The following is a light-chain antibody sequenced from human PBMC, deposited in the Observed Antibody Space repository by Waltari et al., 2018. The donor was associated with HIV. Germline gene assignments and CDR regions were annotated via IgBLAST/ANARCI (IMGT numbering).Light chain of an antibody. V-gene: IGLV1-40*01. Sequence: QSVLTQPPSVSGAPGQRVAISCTGSSSNLGAGYHVHWYQQHPGAAPKRLIVSKTNRPSGGPDRFSGSKSGTSASLAITGGQAEDEAVYYCQSYDSGLSEGVFGGGTKLAVL. CDR2: SKT. J-gene: IGLJ2*01. CDR3: QSYDSGLSEGV. CDR1: SSNLGAGYH.